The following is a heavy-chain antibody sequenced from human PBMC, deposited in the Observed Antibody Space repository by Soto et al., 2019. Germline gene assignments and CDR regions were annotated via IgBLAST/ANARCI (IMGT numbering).Heavy chain of an antibody. Sequence: GGSLRLSCAASGFTFSSYAMSWVRQAPGKGLEWVSAISGSGGSTYYADSVKGRFTISRDNSKNTLYLQMNSLRAEDTAVYYCANGREPQESYYPTYYYYGMDVWGQGTTVTVSS. CDR3: ANGREPQESYYPTYYYYGMDV. V-gene: IGHV3-23*01. D-gene: IGHD3-16*01. J-gene: IGHJ6*02. CDR1: GFTFSSYA. CDR2: ISGSGGST.